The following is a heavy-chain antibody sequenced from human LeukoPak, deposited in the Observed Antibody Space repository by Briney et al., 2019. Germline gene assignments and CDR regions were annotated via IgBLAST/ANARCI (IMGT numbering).Heavy chain of an antibody. J-gene: IGHJ4*02. CDR2: ISYDGSNK. CDR3: AREPTTVSPPG. Sequence: GGSLRLSCAASGFIFSNYAMHWVRQAPGQGLEWVAVISYDGSNKDYSDSVKGRFTISRDNSKNTLYLQMNSLRAEDTAVYYCAREPTTVSPPGWGQGTLVTVSS. CDR1: GFIFSNYA. V-gene: IGHV3-30*03. D-gene: IGHD4-11*01.